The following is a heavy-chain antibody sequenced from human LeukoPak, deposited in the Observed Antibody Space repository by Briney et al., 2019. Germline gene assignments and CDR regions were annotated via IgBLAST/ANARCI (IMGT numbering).Heavy chain of an antibody. CDR2: ISGDSGQT. D-gene: IGHD1-26*01. Sequence: ASVTVSCKASGYTFSNYAITWVRQAPGQGLEWMGWISGDSGQTKYAQNFQDRVTMTTDTPTSIAYLELKSLRSDDTAVYYCARDPGTYTGSYYGLNWGQGTLVTV. J-gene: IGHJ4*02. V-gene: IGHV1-18*01. CDR3: ARDPGTYTGSYYGLN. CDR1: GYTFSNYA.